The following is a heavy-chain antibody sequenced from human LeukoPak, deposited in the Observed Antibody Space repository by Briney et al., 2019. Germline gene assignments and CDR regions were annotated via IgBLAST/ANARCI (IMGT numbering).Heavy chain of an antibody. J-gene: IGHJ4*02. CDR2: ITGSGSST. D-gene: IGHD6-13*01. CDR3: ATGGYSSSWYPFDY. V-gene: IGHV3-23*01. Sequence: GGSLRLSCAASGFTFTTYALSWVRQAPGKGLEWVSSITGSGSSTYYADSVKGRFTISRDSSKNTLYLQMNSLRAEDTAVYYCATGGYSSSWYPFDYWGQGTLVTVSS. CDR1: GFTFTTYA.